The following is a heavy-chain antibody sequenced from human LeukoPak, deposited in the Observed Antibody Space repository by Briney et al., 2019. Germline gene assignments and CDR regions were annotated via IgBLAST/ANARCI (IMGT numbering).Heavy chain of an antibody. CDR1: GGYISTSNYY. V-gene: IGHV4-39*01. D-gene: IGHD4/OR15-4a*01. J-gene: IGHJ4*02. CDR3: ARFFYYGASRPPF. Sequence: SETLSLTCTVSGGYISTSNYYWGWIRQSPGKGLEWIGNIYYSGSTYYNPSLKSRVSLSIDTSMNQFSLKVNSLTVADTAVYYCARFFYYGASRPPFWGQGTLVAVSS. CDR2: IYYSGST.